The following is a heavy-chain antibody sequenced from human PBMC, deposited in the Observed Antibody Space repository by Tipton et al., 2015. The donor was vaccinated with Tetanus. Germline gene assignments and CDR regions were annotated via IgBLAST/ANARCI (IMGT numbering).Heavy chain of an antibody. J-gene: IGHJ4*02. Sequence: LRLSCTVSGGSISSGTYYWGWIRQPPGRGLEWIGSIYYYNGNTYYTPSLESRATISLDMSNNHFSLKLTSVTAADTAVYYCARAGMVTDDRSKFDSWGQGSLVSVSS. D-gene: IGHD2-21*02. CDR2: IYYYNGNT. CDR1: GGSISSGTYY. CDR3: ARAGMVTDDRSKFDS. V-gene: IGHV4-39*02.